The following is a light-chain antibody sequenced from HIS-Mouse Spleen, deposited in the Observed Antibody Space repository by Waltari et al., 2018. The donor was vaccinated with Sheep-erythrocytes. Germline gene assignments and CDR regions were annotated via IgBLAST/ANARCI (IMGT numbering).Light chain of an antibody. CDR1: NSISSY. V-gene: IGKV1-39*01. CDR2: AAS. Sequence: DIQMTQSPSSLSASVGDRVTITCRASNSISSYLNWYQQKPGKAPKLLIYAASSLQSGVPSRFSGSGSGTDFTLTISSLQPEDFATYYCQQSYSTPYTFGQGTKLEIK. CDR3: QQSYSTPYT. J-gene: IGKJ2*01.